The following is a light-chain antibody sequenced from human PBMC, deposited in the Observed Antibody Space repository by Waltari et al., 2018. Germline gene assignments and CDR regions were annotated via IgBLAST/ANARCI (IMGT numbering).Light chain of an antibody. V-gene: IGKV4-1*01. CDR2: WAS. CDR3: QQYYNTPLT. CDR1: QSVLYSSNNENY. Sequence: DIVMTQSPDSLAVSLGERATINCKSSQSVLYSSNNENYLAWYQQKPGQHPKLIIIWASTRESGVPDRFSGSGSGTDFTLTISSLQAEDVAVYYCQQYYNTPLTFGQGTKVEIK. J-gene: IGKJ1*01.